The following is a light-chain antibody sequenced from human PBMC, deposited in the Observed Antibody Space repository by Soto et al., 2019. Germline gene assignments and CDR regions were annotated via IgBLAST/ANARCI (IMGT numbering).Light chain of an antibody. CDR1: QYIGSN. CDR2: GAS. Sequence: EIVMTQSPATLSVSPGERATLSCRASQYIGSNLAWYQQKPGQAPRPLIYGASTRATGIPARFSGSGSGTEFTLTISRLQSEDFAVYYCEQYNNWPITFGQGTRLEIK. CDR3: EQYNNWPIT. J-gene: IGKJ5*01. V-gene: IGKV3-15*01.